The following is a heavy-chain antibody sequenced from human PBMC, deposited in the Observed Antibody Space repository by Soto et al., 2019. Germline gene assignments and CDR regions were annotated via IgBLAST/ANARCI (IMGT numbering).Heavy chain of an antibody. CDR2: INHAGGT. V-gene: IGHV4-34*01. CDR1: GGSFSDYH. D-gene: IGHD3-10*01. Sequence: PSETLSLTCAVYGGSFSDYHWTWIRQPPGKGLEWIGEINHAGGTNHNPSLKSRVSISVHTSKNQFSLKLRSLTAADTAVYYCAGGQPHYYYYFAMDVWGQGTTVTVSS. J-gene: IGHJ6*02. CDR3: AGGQPHYYYYFAMDV.